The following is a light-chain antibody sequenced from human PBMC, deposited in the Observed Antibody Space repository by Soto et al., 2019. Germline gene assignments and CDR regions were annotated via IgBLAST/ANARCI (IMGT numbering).Light chain of an antibody. CDR3: QSYDSSLSAFYV. CDR2: GNS. CDR1: ISNIGAGYD. J-gene: IGLJ1*01. V-gene: IGLV1-40*01. Sequence: QSVLTQPPSVSWAPGQRVTISCTGSISNIGAGYDVHWYQKLPGTAPKLLIYGNSNRPSGVPDRFSGSKSGTSASLAITGLQAEDEADYYCQSYDSSLSAFYVFGTGTKLTVL.